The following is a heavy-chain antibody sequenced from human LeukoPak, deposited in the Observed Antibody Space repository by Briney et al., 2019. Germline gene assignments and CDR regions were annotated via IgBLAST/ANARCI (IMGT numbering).Heavy chain of an antibody. CDR2: INHSGST. CDR1: GGSFSDYY. V-gene: IGHV4-34*01. CDR3: AGSIAARLDY. D-gene: IGHD6-6*01. J-gene: IGHJ4*02. Sequence: PSETLSLTCAVYGGSFSDYYWSWIRQPPGKGLEWIGEINHSGSTNYNPSLKSRVTISVDTSKNQFSLKLSSVTAADTAVYYCAGSIAARLDYRGQGTLVTVSS.